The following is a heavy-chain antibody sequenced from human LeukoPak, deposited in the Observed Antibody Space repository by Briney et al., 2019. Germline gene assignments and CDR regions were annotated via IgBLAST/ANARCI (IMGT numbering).Heavy chain of an antibody. CDR3: ARDNPRPYYYDSSGYFPFDY. Sequence: SVKVSCKASGGTFSSYAISWVRQAPGQGLEWMGGIIPIFGTANYAQKLQGRVTMTTDTSTSTAYMELRSLRSDDTAVYYCARDNPRPYYYDSSGYFPFDYWGQGTLVTVSS. D-gene: IGHD3-22*01. J-gene: IGHJ4*02. CDR1: GGTFSSYA. CDR2: IIPIFGTA. V-gene: IGHV1-69*05.